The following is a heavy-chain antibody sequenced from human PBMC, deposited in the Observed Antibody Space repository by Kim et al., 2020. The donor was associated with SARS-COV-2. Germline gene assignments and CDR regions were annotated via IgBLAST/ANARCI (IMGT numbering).Heavy chain of an antibody. D-gene: IGHD3-9*01. Sequence: SETLSLTCTVSGGSISSSSYYWGWIRQPPGKGLEWIGSIYYSGSTYYNPSLKSRVTISVDTSKNQFSLKLSSVTAADTAVYYCARHGPLQYYDILTGYFGYYNYGMYVWGQGTMVTVSS. CDR1: GGSISSSSYY. J-gene: IGHJ6*02. V-gene: IGHV4-39*01. CDR2: IYYSGST. CDR3: ARHGPLQYYDILTGYFGYYNYGMYV.